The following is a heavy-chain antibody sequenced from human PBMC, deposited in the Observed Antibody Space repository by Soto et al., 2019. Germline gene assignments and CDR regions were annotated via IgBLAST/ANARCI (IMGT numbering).Heavy chain of an antibody. Sequence: QVQLVESGGGVVQPGRSLRLSCAASGFTFSSYGTHWVRQAPGKGLEWVAVISYDGSNKYYADSVKGRFTISRDNSKNTLFLQMNSLRAEDTAVYYCAKGGHLGSGNYYNPYYFDYWGQGTLVTVSS. J-gene: IGHJ4*02. CDR2: ISYDGSNK. D-gene: IGHD3-10*01. CDR3: AKGGHLGSGNYYNPYYFDY. V-gene: IGHV3-30*18. CDR1: GFTFSSYG.